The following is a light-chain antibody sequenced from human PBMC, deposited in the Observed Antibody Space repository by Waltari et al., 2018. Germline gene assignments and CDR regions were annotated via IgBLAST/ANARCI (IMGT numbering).Light chain of an antibody. CDR2: GAS. Sequence: ETVMRQSPATLSVSPGERATLSCRASQSVSSNLAWYQQKPGQPPRLLIYGASTRATGIPARFSGSGSGTEFTLTISSLQSEDFAVYYCQQYNDWPPLTFGGGTKVEIK. CDR1: QSVSSN. CDR3: QQYNDWPPLT. V-gene: IGKV3-15*01. J-gene: IGKJ4*01.